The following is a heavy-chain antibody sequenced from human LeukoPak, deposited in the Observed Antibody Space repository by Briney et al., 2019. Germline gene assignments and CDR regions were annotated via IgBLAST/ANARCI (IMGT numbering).Heavy chain of an antibody. D-gene: IGHD3-22*01. CDR2: ISGSGDNT. V-gene: IGHV3-23*01. CDR1: GFTLRSYV. Sequence: GGSLRLSCVASGFTLRSYVMNWVRQTPGKGLEWVSSISGSGDNTFYADSVKGRFTISRDSSKNTLYLQMNSLRGEDTAVYYCARDSRYNYDSSYSGLGDSWGQGTLVTVSS. J-gene: IGHJ4*02. CDR3: ARDSRYNYDSSYSGLGDS.